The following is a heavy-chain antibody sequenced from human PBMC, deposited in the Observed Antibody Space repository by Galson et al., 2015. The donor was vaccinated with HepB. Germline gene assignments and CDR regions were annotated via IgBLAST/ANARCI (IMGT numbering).Heavy chain of an antibody. CDR2: ASGSGGST. V-gene: IGHV3-23*01. D-gene: IGHD3-9*01. Sequence: LRLSCAASGFTFSSYGMSWVRQAPEKGLEWVSGASGSGGSTYYADSVKGRFTISSDNSKNTLYLQMNSLRAEDTAVYYCAKDYDILTGFDYWGQGTLVTVSS. J-gene: IGHJ4*02. CDR3: AKDYDILTGFDY. CDR1: GFTFSSYG.